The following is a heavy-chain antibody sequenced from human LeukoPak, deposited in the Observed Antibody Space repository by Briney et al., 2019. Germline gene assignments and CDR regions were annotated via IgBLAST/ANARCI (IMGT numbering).Heavy chain of an antibody. J-gene: IGHJ4*02. CDR2: INSDGGST. CDR1: GFTFSSYW. Sequence: PGGSLRLSCAASGFTFSSYWMHWVRQAPGKGLVWVSRINSDGGSTSYADSVKGRFTISRDNAKNTLYLQMNSLRAEDTAVYYCAIGYYDFWSGLDYWGQGTLVTVSS. V-gene: IGHV3-74*01. D-gene: IGHD3-3*01. CDR3: AIGYYDFWSGLDY.